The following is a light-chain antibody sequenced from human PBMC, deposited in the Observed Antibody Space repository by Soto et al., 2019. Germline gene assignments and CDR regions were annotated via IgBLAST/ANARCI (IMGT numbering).Light chain of an antibody. V-gene: IGKV1-39*01. Sequence: DIQMTQSPSSLSASVGDRVTITCRASQNIINYLNWYQQKPGKAPQLLIYVASRLESGVPSRFSGSESGTDFTLTISSLQPEDFATYYCQQSYNAPITFGQGTRLDI. J-gene: IGKJ5*01. CDR3: QQSYNAPIT. CDR1: QNIINY. CDR2: VAS.